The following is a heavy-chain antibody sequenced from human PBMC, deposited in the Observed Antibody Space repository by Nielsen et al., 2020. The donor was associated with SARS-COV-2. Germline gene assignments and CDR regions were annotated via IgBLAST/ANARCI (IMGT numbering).Heavy chain of an antibody. V-gene: IGHV1-46*01. J-gene: IGHJ5*02. CDR2: INPSGGST. CDR3: AREGGAYCGGDCYSGWFDP. D-gene: IGHD2-21*02. Sequence: ASVKVSCKASGYTFTSYYMHWVRQAPGQGLEWMGIINPSGGSTSYAQKFQGRVTMTRDTSTGTVYMELSSLRSEDTAVYYCAREGGAYCGGDCYSGWFDPWGQGTLVTVSS. CDR1: GYTFTSYY.